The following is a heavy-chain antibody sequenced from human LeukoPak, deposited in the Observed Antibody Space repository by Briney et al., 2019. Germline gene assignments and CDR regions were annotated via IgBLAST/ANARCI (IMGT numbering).Heavy chain of an antibody. CDR2: MNPNSGNT. CDR3: ARGAFSGGYYYYGMDV. V-gene: IGHV1-8*02. CDR1: GYTFTSYY. Sequence: ASVKVSCKASGYTFTSYYMHWVRQATGQGLEWMGWMNPNSGNTGYAQKFQGRVTMTRNTSISTAYMELSSLRSEDTAVYYCARGAFSGGYYYYGMDVWGQGTTVTVSS. J-gene: IGHJ6*02. D-gene: IGHD3-10*01.